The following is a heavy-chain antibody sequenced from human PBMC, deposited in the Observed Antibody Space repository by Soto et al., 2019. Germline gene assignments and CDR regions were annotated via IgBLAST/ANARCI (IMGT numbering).Heavy chain of an antibody. CDR2: IYDSGST. Sequence: QVQLQESGPGLVKPSQTLSLTCTVSGGSISRSGYFWSWIRQHPGKRLEWIGYIYDSGSTYYNPSLKSRVSLSVDTSKNQFSLNLTSVTAADTAMYYCARSSRSYFDYWGQGTLVTVSS. J-gene: IGHJ4*02. V-gene: IGHV4-31*03. CDR3: ARSSRSYFDY. CDR1: GGSISRSGYF.